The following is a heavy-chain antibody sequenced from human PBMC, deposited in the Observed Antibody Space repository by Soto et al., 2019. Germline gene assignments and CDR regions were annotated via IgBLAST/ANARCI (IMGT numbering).Heavy chain of an antibody. V-gene: IGHV3-13*01. J-gene: IGHJ6*01. CDR2: IGTAGDT. CDR3: ARGGGVHGRFGYYHYGMDV. CDR1: GFTFSSYD. D-gene: IGHD3-16*01. Sequence: PRGSLRLACVSSGFTFSSYDMHWVRQATGKGLDWVSAIGTAGDTYYPGSVKGRFTISRENAKNSLYLQMNSLRAGDTAVYYCARGGGVHGRFGYYHYGMDVWGQGTPVTVSS.